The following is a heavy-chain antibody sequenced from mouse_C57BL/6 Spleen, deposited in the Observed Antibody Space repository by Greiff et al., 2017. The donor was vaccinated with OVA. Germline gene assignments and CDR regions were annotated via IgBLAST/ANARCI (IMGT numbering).Heavy chain of an antibody. CDR1: GYTFTDYE. V-gene: IGHV1-15*01. CDR2: IDPETGGT. CDR3: TRWDGYYED. Sequence: QVQLQQSGAELVRPGASVTLSCKASGYTFTDYEMHWVKQTPVHGLEWIGAIDPETGGTAYNQKFKGKAILTADKSSSTAYMELRSLTSEDSAVYYCTRWDGYYEDWGQGTTLTVSS. J-gene: IGHJ2*01. D-gene: IGHD2-3*01.